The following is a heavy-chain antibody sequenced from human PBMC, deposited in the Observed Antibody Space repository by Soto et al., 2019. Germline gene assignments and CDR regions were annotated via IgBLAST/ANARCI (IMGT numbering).Heavy chain of an antibody. V-gene: IGHV3-30*18. CDR1: GFTFSSYG. Sequence: GGSLRLSCAASGFTFSSYGMHWVRQAPGKGLEWVAVISYDGSNKYYADSVKGRFTISRDNSKNTLYLQMNSLRAEDTAVYYCAKDRIGITGTQWFDPWGQGTLVTVSS. CDR3: AKDRIGITGTQWFDP. CDR2: ISYDGSNK. D-gene: IGHD1-7*01. J-gene: IGHJ5*02.